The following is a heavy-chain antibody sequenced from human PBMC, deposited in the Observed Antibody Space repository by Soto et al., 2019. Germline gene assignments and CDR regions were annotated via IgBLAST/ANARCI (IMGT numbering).Heavy chain of an antibody. CDR1: GFTFSSYG. CDR3: ARASYGSGMETYYFDY. V-gene: IGHV3-74*01. CDR2: INSDGSST. Sequence: GGSLRLSCAASGFTFSSYGMHWVRQAPGKGLVWVSRINSDGSSTSYADSVKGRFTISRDNAKNTLYLQMNSLRAEDTAVYYCARASYGSGMETYYFDYWGQGTLVTVSS. J-gene: IGHJ4*02. D-gene: IGHD3-10*01.